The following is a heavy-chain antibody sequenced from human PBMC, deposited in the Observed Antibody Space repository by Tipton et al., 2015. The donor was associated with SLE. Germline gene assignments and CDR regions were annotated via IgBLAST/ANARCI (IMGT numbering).Heavy chain of an antibody. V-gene: IGHV4-59*08. CDR2: INHSGST. D-gene: IGHD3-10*01. J-gene: IGHJ6*03. CDR1: GDSISNYY. CDR3: ARQGPLWYYYYYMDV. Sequence: TLSLTCTVSGDSISNYYWSWIRQPPGKGLEWIGEINHSGSTNYNPSLKSRVTISVDTSKNQFSLKLSSVTAADTAVYYCARQGPLWYYYYYMDVWGKGTTVTVSS.